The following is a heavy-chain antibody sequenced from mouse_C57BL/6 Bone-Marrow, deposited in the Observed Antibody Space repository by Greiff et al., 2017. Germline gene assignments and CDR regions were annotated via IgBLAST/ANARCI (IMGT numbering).Heavy chain of an antibody. V-gene: IGHV5-16*01. CDR1: GFTFSDYY. Sequence: EVKVEESEGGLVQPGSSMKLSCTASGFTFSDYYMAWVRQVPEKGLEWVANINYDGSSTYYLDSLKSRFIISRDNAKNILYLQMSSLKSEDTATYYCARTPYYGSTDWYFDVWGTGTTVTVSS. CDR2: INYDGSST. CDR3: ARTPYYGSTDWYFDV. D-gene: IGHD1-1*01. J-gene: IGHJ1*03.